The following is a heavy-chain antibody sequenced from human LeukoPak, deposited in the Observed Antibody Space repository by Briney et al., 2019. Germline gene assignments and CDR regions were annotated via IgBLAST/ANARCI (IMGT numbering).Heavy chain of an antibody. J-gene: IGHJ5*02. Sequence: SETLSLTCAVYGGSFSGYYWSWLRQPPGKGLEWIGELNHSGSTNYNPSLKSRVTISVDTSKNQFSLKLSSVTAADTAVYYCAVVVVVAPRHNWFDPWGQGTLVTVSS. CDR3: AVVVVVAPRHNWFDP. V-gene: IGHV4-34*01. CDR1: GGSFSGYY. D-gene: IGHD2-15*01. CDR2: LNHSGST.